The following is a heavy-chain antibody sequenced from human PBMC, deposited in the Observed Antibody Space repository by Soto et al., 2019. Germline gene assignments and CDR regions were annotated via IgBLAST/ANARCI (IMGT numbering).Heavy chain of an antibody. V-gene: IGHV4-31*03. Sequence: SETLSLTCTVSGGSISSGGYYWSWIRQHPGKGLEWIGYIYYSGSTYYNPSLKSRVTTSVDTSKNQFSLKLSSVTAADMAVYYTPRPPRGTAAASRRPYYYDYCRKGTLITV. CDR2: IYYSGST. CDR3: PRPPRGTAAASRRPYYYDY. CDR1: GGSISSGGYY. D-gene: IGHD6-13*01. J-gene: IGHJ4*02.